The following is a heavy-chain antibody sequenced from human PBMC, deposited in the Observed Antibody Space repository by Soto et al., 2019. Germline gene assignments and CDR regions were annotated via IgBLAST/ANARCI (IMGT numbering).Heavy chain of an antibody. CDR1: GYTFTSYG. V-gene: IGHV1-18*01. CDR3: AKGIVPVYYYDSSGFDY. Sequence: ASVKVSCKASGYTFTSYGISWVRQAPGQGLEWMGWISAYNGNTNYAQKLQGRVTMTTDTSTSTAYTELRSLRSDDTAVYYCAKGIVPVYYYDSSGFDYWGQGTLVTVSS. D-gene: IGHD3-22*01. CDR2: ISAYNGNT. J-gene: IGHJ4*02.